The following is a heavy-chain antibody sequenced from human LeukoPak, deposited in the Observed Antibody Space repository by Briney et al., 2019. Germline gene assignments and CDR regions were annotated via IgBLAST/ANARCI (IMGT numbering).Heavy chain of an antibody. CDR1: GGSISSYY. V-gene: IGHV4-59*01. CDR3: ARSYYYDSGGYSFDY. J-gene: IGHJ4*02. D-gene: IGHD3-22*01. Sequence: SETLSLTCTVSGGSISSYYWSWIRQPPGKGLEWIGYIYYSGSTNYNPSLKSRVTISVDTSKNQFSLELSSVTAADTAVYYCARSYYYDSGGYSFDYWGQGTLVTVSS. CDR2: IYYSGST.